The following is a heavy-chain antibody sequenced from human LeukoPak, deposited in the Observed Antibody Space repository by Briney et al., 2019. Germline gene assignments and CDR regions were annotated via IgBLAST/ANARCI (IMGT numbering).Heavy chain of an antibody. CDR2: ISYDGSNK. CDR1: GFTFSSYA. D-gene: IGHD5-12*01. CDR3: AKDRLPDSGYDIDS. V-gene: IGHV3-30*04. J-gene: IGHJ4*02. Sequence: GRSLRLSCAASGFTFSSYAMHWVRQAPGKGLEWVAVISYDGSNKYYADSVKGRFTISRDNSKNTVYLQLNSLRAEDTALYCCAKDRLPDSGYDIDSWGQGTLVTVSS.